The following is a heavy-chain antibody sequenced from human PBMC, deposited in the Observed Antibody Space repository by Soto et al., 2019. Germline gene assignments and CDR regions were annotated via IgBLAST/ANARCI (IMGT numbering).Heavy chain of an antibody. CDR2: INPNSGGT. CDR3: ARLKGITGTTRDY. Sequence: ASVKVSCKASGYTFTGYYIHWVRQAPGQGLEWMGWINPNSGGTNYAQKFQGGVTMTRDTSISTAYMELSRLRSDDTAVYYCARLKGITGTTRDYWGQGTLVTVSS. J-gene: IGHJ4*02. V-gene: IGHV1-2*02. CDR1: GYTFTGYY. D-gene: IGHD1-20*01.